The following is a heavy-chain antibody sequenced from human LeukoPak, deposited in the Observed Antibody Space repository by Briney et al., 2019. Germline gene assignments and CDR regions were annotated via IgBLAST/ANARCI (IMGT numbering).Heavy chain of an antibody. Sequence: GESLKISCKGSGYSFTSYWIGWVRQMPGKGLEWMGIIYPGDSDTRYGPSFQGQVTISADKSISTAYLQWSSLKASDTAMYYYASTRGYSYGYPRYYFDYWGQGTLVTVSS. CDR3: ASTRGYSYGYPRYYFDY. CDR1: GYSFTSYW. V-gene: IGHV5-51*01. CDR2: IYPGDSDT. D-gene: IGHD5-18*01. J-gene: IGHJ4*02.